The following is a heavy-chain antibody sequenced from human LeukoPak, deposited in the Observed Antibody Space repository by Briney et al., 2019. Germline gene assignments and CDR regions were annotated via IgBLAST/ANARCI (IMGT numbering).Heavy chain of an antibody. D-gene: IGHD3-10*01. J-gene: IGHJ4*02. CDR2: IWFDGTNK. CDR1: GFTFSSYG. Sequence: GGSLRLSCAASGFTFSSYGMHWVRQAPGKGLEWVAVIWFDGTNKYYADSVKGRFTISRDNSKNTLYLQMNSLRAGDTAVYYCAQGGYYGSGTPGYWGQGTLVTVSS. CDR3: AQGGYYGSGTPGY. V-gene: IGHV3-33*01.